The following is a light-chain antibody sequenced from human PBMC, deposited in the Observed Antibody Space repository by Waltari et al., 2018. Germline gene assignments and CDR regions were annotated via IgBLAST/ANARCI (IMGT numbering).Light chain of an antibody. J-gene: IGLJ1*01. CDR1: SSDIGGYNF. Sequence: QSALTQPPSASGSAGQSVTISCTGTSSDIGGYNFVSWYQQHPGKVPKLIISEVNKRPSGVPDRFSGSKSCNTASLTVSGLQAEDEADYYCSSYAGTKNPYVFGTGTKVTVL. CDR2: EVN. V-gene: IGLV2-8*01. CDR3: SSYAGTKNPYV.